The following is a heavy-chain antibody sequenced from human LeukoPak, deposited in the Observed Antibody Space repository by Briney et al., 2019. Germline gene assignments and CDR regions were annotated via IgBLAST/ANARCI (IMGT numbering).Heavy chain of an antibody. Sequence: PSGTLSLTCTVSGGSISSGTNYWSWFRQHPGQGLEWIGFIYYSGSTFYNPSLKSRVTISTDISKNQFSLKLSSVTAADTAVYYCARETGSWGQGTLVTVSS. CDR1: GGSISSGTNY. V-gene: IGHV4-31*03. D-gene: IGHD3-10*01. CDR3: ARETGS. J-gene: IGHJ4*02. CDR2: IYYSGST.